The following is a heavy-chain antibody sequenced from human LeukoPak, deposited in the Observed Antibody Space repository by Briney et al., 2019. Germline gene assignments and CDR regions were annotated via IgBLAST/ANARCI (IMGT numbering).Heavy chain of an antibody. D-gene: IGHD3-3*01. Sequence: VASVKVSCKASGYTFTSYDINWVRQATGQGVEWMGWMNPNSGNIGYAQKFQGRVTMTRNTSISTAYMELSSLRSEDTAVYYCARVAPGDYDFWSGSGYYMDVWGKGTTVTVSS. CDR1: GYTFTSYD. CDR2: MNPNSGNI. J-gene: IGHJ6*03. V-gene: IGHV1-8*01. CDR3: ARVAPGDYDFWSGSGYYMDV.